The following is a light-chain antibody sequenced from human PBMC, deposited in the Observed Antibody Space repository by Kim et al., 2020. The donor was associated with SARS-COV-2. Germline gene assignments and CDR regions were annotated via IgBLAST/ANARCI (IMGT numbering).Light chain of an antibody. J-gene: IGLJ2*01. V-gene: IGLV3-19*01. CDR1: GIRSNC. CDR2: GKC. Sequence: LARTVRITCQGRGIRSNCANWYRQRPGKAPVNVIDGKCDWHSGIRDRFSGSSSGNTGSLTITGAQAEDEADDCCNSRDSSGNHHVVFGGGTQLTVL. CDR3: NSRDSSGNHHVV.